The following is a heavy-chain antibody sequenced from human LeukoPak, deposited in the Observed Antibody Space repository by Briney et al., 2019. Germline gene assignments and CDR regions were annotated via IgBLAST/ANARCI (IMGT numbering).Heavy chain of an antibody. D-gene: IGHD4-23*01. CDR1: GFTFSSYA. V-gene: IGHV3-23*01. CDR2: ISGSGGST. CDR3: AKGHYGGNFRTERYFQH. Sequence: GGSLRLSCAASGFTFSSYAMSWVRQAPGKGLEWVSAISGSGGSTYYADSVKGRFTISRDNSKNTLYLQMNSLRAEDTAVYYCAKGHYGGNFRTERYFQHWGQGTLVTVSS. J-gene: IGHJ1*01.